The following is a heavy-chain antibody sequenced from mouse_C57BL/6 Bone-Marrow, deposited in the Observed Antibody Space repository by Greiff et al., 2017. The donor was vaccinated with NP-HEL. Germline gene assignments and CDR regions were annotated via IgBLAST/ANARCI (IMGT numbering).Heavy chain of an antibody. V-gene: IGHV5-9-1*02. J-gene: IGHJ2*01. Sequence: DVMLVESGAGLVKPGGSLKLSCAASGFTFSSYAMSWVRQTPEKRLEWVAYISSGGAYTYYADTVKGRFTISRDNARNTLYLQMSRVKSEDTAMYYCTRGEDYDGSSAFDDWGKGTTLTVAA. D-gene: IGHD1-1*01. CDR1: GFTFSSYA. CDR2: ISSGGAYT. CDR3: TRGEDYDGSSAFDD.